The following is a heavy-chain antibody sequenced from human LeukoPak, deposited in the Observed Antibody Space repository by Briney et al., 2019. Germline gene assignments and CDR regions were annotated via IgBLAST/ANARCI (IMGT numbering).Heavy chain of an antibody. Sequence: PGGSLRLSCAASGFTFSDYWMTWVRQAPGKGLEWVADIKQDGSEKYYVDSVKGRFTISRDNAKKSLYLQMNNLRAEDTAVYYCARAQGNLGSGSYYNPGDYWGQGTLVTVSS. CDR2: IKQDGSEK. V-gene: IGHV3-7*01. CDR3: ARAQGNLGSGSYYNPGDY. D-gene: IGHD3-10*01. J-gene: IGHJ4*02. CDR1: GFTFSDYW.